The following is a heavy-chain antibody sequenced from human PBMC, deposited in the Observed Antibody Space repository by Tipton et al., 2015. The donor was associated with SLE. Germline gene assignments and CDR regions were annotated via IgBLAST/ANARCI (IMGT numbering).Heavy chain of an antibody. V-gene: IGHV3-33*01. CDR2: IWYDGSNK. CDR3: ARELPDYGSGSRDPHFDY. Sequence: SLRLSCAASGFTFSNYGMHWVRQAPGKGLEWVAVIWYDGSNKYYADSVKGRFTISRDNSKNTLYLQMNSLRAEDTAVYYCARELPDYGSGSRDPHFDYWSQGTLVTVSS. D-gene: IGHD3-10*01. CDR1: GFTFSNYG. J-gene: IGHJ4*02.